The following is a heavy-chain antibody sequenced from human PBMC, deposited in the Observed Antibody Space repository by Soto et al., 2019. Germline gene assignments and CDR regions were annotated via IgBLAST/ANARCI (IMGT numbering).Heavy chain of an antibody. Sequence: QVQLVESGGGVVQPGRSLRLSCAASGFTFSSYGMHWVRQAPGKGLEWVAVIWYDGSNKYYADSVKGRFTISRDNSKNTLYLQMNSLRAEDTAVYYCARDRTTAMVRSSYYFDYWGQGTLVTVSS. V-gene: IGHV3-33*01. D-gene: IGHD5-18*01. J-gene: IGHJ4*02. CDR2: IWYDGSNK. CDR3: ARDRTTAMVRSSYYFDY. CDR1: GFTFSSYG.